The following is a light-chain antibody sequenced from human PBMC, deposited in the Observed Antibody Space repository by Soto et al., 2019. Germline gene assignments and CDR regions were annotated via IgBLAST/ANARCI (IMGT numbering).Light chain of an antibody. CDR1: QSVSSSY. CDR3: QQYGSSPLT. J-gene: IGKJ4*01. V-gene: IGKV3-20*01. CDR2: GAS. Sequence: EIVLTQSPGTPSLSPGERATLSCRASQSVSSSYLAWYQQKPGQAPRLLIYGASSRATGIPDRFSGSGSGTDFTLTISRLEPEEFAVYYWQQYGSSPLTFGGGTKVEIK.